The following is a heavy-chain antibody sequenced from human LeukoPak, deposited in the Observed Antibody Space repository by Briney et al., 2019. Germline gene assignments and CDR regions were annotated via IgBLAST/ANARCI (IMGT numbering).Heavy chain of an antibody. CDR2: ISWNSGSI. Sequence: GRSLRLSCAASGFTFDDYAMHWVRQAPGKGLEWVSGISWNSGSIGYADSVKGRFTISRDNAKNSLYLQMNSLRAEDTAVYYCAREIAYWGQETLVTVSS. V-gene: IGHV3-9*01. D-gene: IGHD3-22*01. CDR3: AREIAY. J-gene: IGHJ4*02. CDR1: GFTFDDYA.